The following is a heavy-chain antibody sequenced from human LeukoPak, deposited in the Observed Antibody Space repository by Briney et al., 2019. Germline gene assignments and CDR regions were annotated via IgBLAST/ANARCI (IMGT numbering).Heavy chain of an antibody. Sequence: SVKVSCKASGGTFSSYAISWVRQAPGQGLEWMGGTIPIFGTANYAQKFQGRVTITADESTSTAYMELSSLRSEDTAVYYCAREGYCSGGSCYSGSHYFDYWGQGTLVTVSS. CDR3: AREGYCSGGSCYSGSHYFDY. D-gene: IGHD2-15*01. J-gene: IGHJ4*02. V-gene: IGHV1-69*13. CDR1: GGTFSSYA. CDR2: TIPIFGTA.